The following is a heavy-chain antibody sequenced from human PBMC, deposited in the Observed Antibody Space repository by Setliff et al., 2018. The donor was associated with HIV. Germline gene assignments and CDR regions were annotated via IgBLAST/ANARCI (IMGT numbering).Heavy chain of an antibody. CDR3: ASAGPYCGDDCPYNWLTP. CDR2: VHHSGST. Sequence: SETLSLTCTVSSDSISSSYWTWIRQPPGQGLEWIGYVHHSGSTKYNASLRSRVTMSVDTSKNLFSLTLRSVTAADTAVYYCASAGPYCGDDCPYNWLTPWGQGTLVTVP. CDR1: SDSISSSY. J-gene: IGHJ5*02. V-gene: IGHV4-59*01. D-gene: IGHD2-21*02.